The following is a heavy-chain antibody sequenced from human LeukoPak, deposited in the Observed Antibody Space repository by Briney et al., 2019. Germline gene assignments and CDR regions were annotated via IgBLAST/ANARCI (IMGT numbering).Heavy chain of an antibody. D-gene: IGHD2-15*01. CDR1: GGSFSGYY. Sequence: SETLSLTCAVYGGSFSGYYWSWLRQPPGKGREWIGEINHSRSTNYNPSLKSRVTISVDTSKNQFSLKLSSVTAADTAVCYCARSRYCSGGSCYRFPRHFDYWGQGTLVTVSS. J-gene: IGHJ4*02. V-gene: IGHV4-34*01. CDR3: ARSRYCSGGSCYRFPRHFDY. CDR2: INHSRST.